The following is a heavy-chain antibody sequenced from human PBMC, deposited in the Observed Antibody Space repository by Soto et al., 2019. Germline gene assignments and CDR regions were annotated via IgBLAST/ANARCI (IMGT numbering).Heavy chain of an antibody. CDR1: GGSISSYY. D-gene: IGHD3-10*01. V-gene: IGHV4-59*01. Sequence: SETLSLTCTVSGGSISSYYWSWIRQPPGKGLEWIGYIYYSGSTNYNPSLKSRVTISVDTSKNQFSLKLSSVTAADTAVYYCARGGDEIDYWGQGTLVTVSS. J-gene: IGHJ4*02. CDR3: ARGGDEIDY. CDR2: IYYSGST.